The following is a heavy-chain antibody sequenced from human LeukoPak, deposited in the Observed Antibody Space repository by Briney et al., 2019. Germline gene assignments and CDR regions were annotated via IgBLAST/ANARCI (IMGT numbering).Heavy chain of an antibody. Sequence: SVKVSCKASGGTYSSYAISWVRQAPGQGLEWMGGTIPIFGTANDAQKFQGRVTITADESTSTAYMELSSLRSEDTAVYYCANRYCSGGSCYSGGMDVWGKGTTVTVSS. CDR3: ANRYCSGGSCYSGGMDV. V-gene: IGHV1-69*13. CDR2: TIPIFGTA. J-gene: IGHJ6*04. CDR1: GGTYSSYA. D-gene: IGHD2-15*01.